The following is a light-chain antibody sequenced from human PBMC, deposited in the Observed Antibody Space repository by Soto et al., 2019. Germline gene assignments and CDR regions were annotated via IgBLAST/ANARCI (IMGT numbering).Light chain of an antibody. Sequence: IVLTQSPATLSLSPGERATLSCRASQSLETFLARYQQRPGQAPRLLIYDASNRATGVPARFSGSGSGTDFTLTISSLEPEDFVFYSCQQRTNWGITFGQGTRLEIK. CDR2: DAS. CDR1: QSLETF. J-gene: IGKJ5*01. CDR3: QQRTNWGIT. V-gene: IGKV3-11*01.